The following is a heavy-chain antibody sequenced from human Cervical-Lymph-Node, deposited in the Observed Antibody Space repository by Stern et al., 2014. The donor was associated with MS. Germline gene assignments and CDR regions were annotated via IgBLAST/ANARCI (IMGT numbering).Heavy chain of an antibody. V-gene: IGHV1-2*06. CDR3: ARISLGSGIDY. Sequence: QMQLVQSGAEVKKPGASVKVTCKTSENTFTGYYIHWVRQAPGQGLEWLGRINPNSGATNYAQRFQDRVSLTSDTSNSLAYMELDRLTSGDTAVYYCARISLGSGIDYWGQGSLVTVSS. J-gene: IGHJ4*02. CDR2: INPNSGAT. CDR1: ENTFTGYY. D-gene: IGHD1-26*01.